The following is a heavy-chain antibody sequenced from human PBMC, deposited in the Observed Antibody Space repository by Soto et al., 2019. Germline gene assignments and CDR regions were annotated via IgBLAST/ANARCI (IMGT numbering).Heavy chain of an antibody. Sequence: GSSVKVSCKAPGGTFSGYAMGWGRQAPGQRLEWMGGIIPIFGTANYAQKFQGRVTITADESTSTAYMELSSLRSEDTDVYYFARVPHINRRIAARPNYYCYVMDVWGQGTTVTVS. CDR1: GGTFSGYA. CDR3: ARVPHINRRIAARPNYYCYVMDV. V-gene: IGHV1-69*13. D-gene: IGHD6-6*01. J-gene: IGHJ6*02. CDR2: IIPIFGTA.